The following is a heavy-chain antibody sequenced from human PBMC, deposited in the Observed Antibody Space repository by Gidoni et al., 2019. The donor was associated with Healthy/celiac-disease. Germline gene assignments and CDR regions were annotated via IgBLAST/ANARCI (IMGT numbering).Heavy chain of an antibody. D-gene: IGHD3-16*02. J-gene: IGHJ4*02. V-gene: IGHV3-23*01. CDR3: VRGGGVIVMGY. Sequence: EVQVLESGGGLVQPGGSLRLSCEASGFTFSSYAMSWVRQAPGKGLGWVSAISGSGGSTYYADSVKGRFPISRDNSKNTLYLQMNSLRAEDTAVYYCVRGGGVIVMGYWGQGTLVTVSS. CDR1: GFTFSSYA. CDR2: ISGSGGST.